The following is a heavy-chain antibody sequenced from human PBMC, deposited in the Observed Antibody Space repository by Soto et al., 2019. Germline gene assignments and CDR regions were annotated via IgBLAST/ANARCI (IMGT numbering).Heavy chain of an antibody. CDR2: INPRSAGI. J-gene: IGHJ4*02. CDR3: ARGLETPMFNATGY. V-gene: IGHV1-2*02. D-gene: IGHD5-18*01. CDR1: GDTLIGYY. Sequence: GASVKVSCKASGDTLIGYYMHWVRQAPGQGFEWIGWINPRSAGINYAQNFQGRVTMTRDTSITRACVKLNRLNSDDTAVYYCARGLETPMFNATGYWGQGTVVTVPS.